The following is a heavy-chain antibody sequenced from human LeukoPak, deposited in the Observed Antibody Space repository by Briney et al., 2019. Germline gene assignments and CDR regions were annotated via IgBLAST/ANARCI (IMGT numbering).Heavy chain of an antibody. V-gene: IGHV1-2*02. CDR2: INPNSGGT. CDR3: ARDSFIAAAGTSVIPFDY. D-gene: IGHD6-13*01. J-gene: IGHJ4*02. Sequence: GASVKVSCKASGYTFTDYYMHWVRQAPGQGLEWMGWINPNSGGTNYAQKFQGRVTMTRDTSISTAYMELSRLRSDDTAVYYCARDSFIAAAGTSVIPFDYWGQGTLVTVSS. CDR1: GYTFTDYY.